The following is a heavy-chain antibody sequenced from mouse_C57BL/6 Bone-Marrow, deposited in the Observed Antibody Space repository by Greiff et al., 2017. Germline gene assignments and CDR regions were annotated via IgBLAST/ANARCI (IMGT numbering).Heavy chain of an antibody. CDR2: IYPRDGST. V-gene: IGHV1-85*01. CDR3: ASKGTADY. D-gene: IGHD1-2*01. CDR1: GYAFSTYW. Sequence: VQLQQSGAELVKPGASVKISCKVSGYAFSTYWMNWVKQRPGQGLEWIGWIYPRDGSTKYNEKFKGKATLTVDTSSSTAYMELHSLTSEDSAVYFCASKGTADYWGQGTTLTVSS. J-gene: IGHJ2*01.